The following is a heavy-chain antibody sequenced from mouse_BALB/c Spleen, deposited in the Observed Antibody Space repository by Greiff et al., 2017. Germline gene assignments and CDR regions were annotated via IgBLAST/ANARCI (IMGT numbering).Heavy chain of an antibody. CDR3: ARYYGNYEDAMDY. V-gene: IGHV1-14*01. CDR2: INPYNDGT. CDR1: GYTFTSYV. D-gene: IGHD2-1*01. J-gene: IGHJ4*01. Sequence: VQLQQSGPELVKPGASVKMSCKASGYTFTSYVMHWVKQKPGQGLEWIGYINPYNDGTKYNEKFKGKATLTSDKSSSTAYMELSSLTSEDSAVYYCARYYGNYEDAMDYWGQGTSVTVSS.